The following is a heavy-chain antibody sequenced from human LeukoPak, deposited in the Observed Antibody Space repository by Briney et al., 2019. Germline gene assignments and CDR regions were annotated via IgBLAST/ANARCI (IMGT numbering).Heavy chain of an antibody. CDR2: INSDGSST. V-gene: IGHV3-74*01. CDR3: AREGYSSSSFDY. J-gene: IGHJ4*02. CDR1: GFTFSSYG. Sequence: GGSLRLSCAASGFTFSSYGMHWVRQAPGKGLVWVSRINSDGSSTSYADSVKGRFTISRDNAKNTLYLQMNSLRAEDTAVYYCAREGYSSSSFDYWGQGTLVTVSS. D-gene: IGHD6-13*01.